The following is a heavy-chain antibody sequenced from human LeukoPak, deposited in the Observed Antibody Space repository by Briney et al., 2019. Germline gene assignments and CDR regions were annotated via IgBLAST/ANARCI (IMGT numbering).Heavy chain of an antibody. CDR2: IRSKAYGGTT. Sequence: GGSLRLSCTASGFTFGDHAMSWFRQAPGKGLEWVGFIRSKAYGGTTEYAASVKGRFTISRDDSKSIAYLQMNSLKTEDTAVYYCAKGPYDRTKFDPWGQGTLVTVSS. V-gene: IGHV3-49*03. J-gene: IGHJ5*02. CDR3: AKGPYDRTKFDP. CDR1: GFTFGDHA. D-gene: IGHD3-22*01.